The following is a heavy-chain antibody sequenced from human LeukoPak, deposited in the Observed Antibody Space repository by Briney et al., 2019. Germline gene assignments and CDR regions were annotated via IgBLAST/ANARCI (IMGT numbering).Heavy chain of an antibody. Sequence: HPGGSLRLSCAASGFTFSSYWMHWVRQAPGKGLVWVSRIKSDRSSTSYADSVKGRFSISRDNAKHTLYLQMNSLRVEDTTVYYCARDRALTGDLVDYWGQGTLVTVSS. CDR1: GFTFSSYW. V-gene: IGHV3-74*01. J-gene: IGHJ4*02. D-gene: IGHD7-27*01. CDR3: ARDRALTGDLVDY. CDR2: IKSDRSST.